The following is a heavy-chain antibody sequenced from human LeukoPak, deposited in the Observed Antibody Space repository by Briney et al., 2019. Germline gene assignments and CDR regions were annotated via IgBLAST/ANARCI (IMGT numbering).Heavy chain of an antibody. V-gene: IGHV3-15*01. J-gene: IGHJ4*02. D-gene: IGHD4-17*01. Sequence: GGSLRLSCAASGFTFSNAWMSWVRQAPGKGLEWVGRIKSKTTGGTTDYAAPVKGRFTISRDDSKDTLYLQMNSLMMEDTAVYYCTWEHGDPDHWGQGTLVTVSS. CDR3: TWEHGDPDH. CDR2: IKSKTTGGTT. CDR1: GFTFSNAW.